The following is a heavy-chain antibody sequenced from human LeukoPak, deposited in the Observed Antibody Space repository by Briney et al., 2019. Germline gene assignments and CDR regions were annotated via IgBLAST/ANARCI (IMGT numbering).Heavy chain of an antibody. D-gene: IGHD3-22*01. J-gene: IGHJ4*02. CDR3: ARDNYDSSTPYYFDY. CDR1: GFTFSSYE. CDR2: ISSSGTTI. V-gene: IGHV3-48*03. Sequence: GGSLRLSCAASGFTFSSYEMNWVRQAPGKGLEWVSYISSSGTTIYYADSVKGRFTISRDNAKNSLYLQMNSLRAEDTAVYYCARDNYDSSTPYYFDYWGQGALVTVSS.